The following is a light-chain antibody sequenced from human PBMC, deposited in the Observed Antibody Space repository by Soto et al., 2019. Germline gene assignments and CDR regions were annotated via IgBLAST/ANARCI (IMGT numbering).Light chain of an antibody. CDR1: QSVSNMY. J-gene: IGKJ2*01. CDR3: QQYNNWPPYT. V-gene: IGKV3-20*01. Sequence: IVLTQSPGTLSLSPGERATLSCRASQSVSNMYVAWYQQKRGQSPRLLIYGASSRATGIPDRFSGSGSETDFTLTISSLQSEDFAVYYCQQYNNWPPYTFGQGTKVDIK. CDR2: GAS.